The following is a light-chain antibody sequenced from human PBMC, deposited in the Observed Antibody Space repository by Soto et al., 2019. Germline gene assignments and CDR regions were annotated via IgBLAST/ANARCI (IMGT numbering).Light chain of an antibody. CDR1: QDISRW. Sequence: DIQMTQSPSSVSESVGDRVTITCRASQDISRWLAWYQQKPGKAPNLLIYAASSLQSGVPSRFSGSGSGTDFTLTISSLQPEDFATYYCQQATTFPRTFGGGNKLEIK. J-gene: IGKJ4*01. CDR2: AAS. CDR3: QQATTFPRT. V-gene: IGKV1-12*01.